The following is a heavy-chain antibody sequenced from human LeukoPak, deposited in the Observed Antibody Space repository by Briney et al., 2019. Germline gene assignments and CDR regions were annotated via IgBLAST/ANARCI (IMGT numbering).Heavy chain of an antibody. Sequence: GGSLRLSCAASGFTFSSYSMNWVRQAPGKGLEWVSSISSSSSYIYYADSVKGRFTISRDNAKNSLYLQINSLRAEDAAVYYCASDPPGVAGTIFAYWGQGTLVTVSS. CDR2: ISSSSSYI. V-gene: IGHV3-21*01. CDR3: ASDPPGVAGTIFAY. J-gene: IGHJ4*02. D-gene: IGHD6-19*01. CDR1: GFTFSSYS.